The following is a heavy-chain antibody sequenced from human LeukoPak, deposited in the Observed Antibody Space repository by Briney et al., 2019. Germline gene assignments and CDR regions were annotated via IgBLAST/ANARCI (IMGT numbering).Heavy chain of an antibody. CDR2: ISYSGST. CDR1: GGSISSGSYY. Sequence: SETLSLTCTVSGGSISSGSYYWSWIRQPPGKGLEWIGYISYSGSTNYNPYLKSRVTISIDTSKNQFSLKLSSVTAADTAVYYCARPSGYSTSSGLGYWGQGTLVTVSS. CDR3: ARPSGYSTSSGLGY. V-gene: IGHV4-61*01. J-gene: IGHJ4*02. D-gene: IGHD6-6*01.